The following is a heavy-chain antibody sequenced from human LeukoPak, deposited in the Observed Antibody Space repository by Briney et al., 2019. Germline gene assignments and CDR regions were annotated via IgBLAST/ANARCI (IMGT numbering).Heavy chain of an antibody. CDR3: VREGYGYNYAFDY. CDR1: GFSFSSYE. J-gene: IGHJ4*02. CDR2: ISHRGGSI. D-gene: IGHD5-24*01. V-gene: IGHV3-48*03. Sequence: GGSLRLSCSASGFSFSSYEMNWVRQAPGGGVECVSYISHRGGSIHYADSVKGRFTISRDNAKNSVYLQMKSLRAEDTAIYYCVREGYGYNYAFDYWGQGTTVTVSS.